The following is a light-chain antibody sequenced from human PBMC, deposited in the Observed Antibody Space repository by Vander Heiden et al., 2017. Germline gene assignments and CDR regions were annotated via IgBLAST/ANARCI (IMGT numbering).Light chain of an antibody. CDR1: QSLVHSDGNTY. V-gene: IGKV2-24*01. J-gene: IGKJ1*01. CDR3: LRGKELPRT. Sequence: DIVMTQPPVSSPVTLGQRASLSCRSSQSLVHSDGNTYLSCLQQSPGQPPRLLIYKSSNTCSGVPDRFSGSAAATDLRLRISMGDAEDVGVYYCLRGKELPRTFGQGTRVEMK. CDR2: KSS.